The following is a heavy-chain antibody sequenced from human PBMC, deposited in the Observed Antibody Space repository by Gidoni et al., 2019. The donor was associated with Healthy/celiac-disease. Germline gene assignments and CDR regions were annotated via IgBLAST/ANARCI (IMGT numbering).Heavy chain of an antibody. CDR1: GFTFSSYG. CDR3: AKDHLSSSALHYGMDV. V-gene: IGHV3-30*18. D-gene: IGHD6-13*01. Sequence: QVQLVESGGGVVRPGRSLRLSWAASGFTFSSYGMHWVRQAPGKGLEWVAVISYDGSNKYYADSVKGRFTISRYNSKNTLYLQMNSLRAEDTAVYYCAKDHLSSSALHYGMDVWGQGTTVTVSS. CDR2: ISYDGSNK. J-gene: IGHJ6*02.